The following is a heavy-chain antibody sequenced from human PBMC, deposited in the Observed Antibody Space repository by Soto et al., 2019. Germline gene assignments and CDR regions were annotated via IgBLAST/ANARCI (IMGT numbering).Heavy chain of an antibody. J-gene: IGHJ4*02. V-gene: IGHV3-30*18. CDR1: GFTFSSYG. D-gene: IGHD1-26*01. Sequence: PGGSLRLSCAASGFTFSSYGMHWVRQAPGKGLEWVAVISYDGSNKYYADSVKGRFTISRDNSKNTLYLQMNSLRAEDTAVYYCAKDSSWELLHVADYWGQGTLVTVSS. CDR2: ISYDGSNK. CDR3: AKDSSWELLHVADY.